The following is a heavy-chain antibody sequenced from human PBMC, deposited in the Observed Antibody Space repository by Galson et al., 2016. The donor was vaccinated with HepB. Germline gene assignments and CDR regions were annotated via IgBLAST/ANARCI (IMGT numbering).Heavy chain of an antibody. J-gene: IGHJ4*02. CDR3: ARDLYYDSGGYPDY. Sequence: SVKVSCKASGYSFPSYGIIWVRQAPGQGLEWMGWISAFNGNTNFARNLQGRVTMTTDTSTNTTYMELRSLRSDDTAVYFCARDLYYDSGGYPDYWGQGTLVTVSS. CDR2: ISAFNGNT. D-gene: IGHD3-22*01. V-gene: IGHV1-18*01. CDR1: GYSFPSYG.